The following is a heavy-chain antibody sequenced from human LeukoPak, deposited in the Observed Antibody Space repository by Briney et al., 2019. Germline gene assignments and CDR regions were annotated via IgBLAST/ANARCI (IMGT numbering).Heavy chain of an antibody. CDR1: GYTLTELS. CDR3: ARVGYSSGWSSHYYYYMDV. Sequence: ASVKVSCKVSGYTLTELSMHWVRQAPGQGLEWMGWINPNSGGTNYAQKFQGRVTMTRDTSISTAYMELSRLRSDDTAVYYCARVGYSSGWSSHYYYYMDVWGKGTTVTISS. D-gene: IGHD6-19*01. V-gene: IGHV1-2*02. CDR2: INPNSGGT. J-gene: IGHJ6*03.